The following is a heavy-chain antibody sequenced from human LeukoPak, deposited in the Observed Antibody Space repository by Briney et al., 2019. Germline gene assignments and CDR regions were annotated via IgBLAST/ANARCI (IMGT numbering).Heavy chain of an antibody. CDR3: ARAFRYFDWLSPRSGGRFDY. CDR1: GGTFSSYA. CDR2: IIPILGIA. D-gene: IGHD3-9*01. Sequence: SVKVSCKASGGTFSSYAISWVRQAPGQGLEWMGRIIPILGIANYAQKLQGRVTMTTDTSTSTAYMELRSLRSDDTAVYYCARAFRYFDWLSPRSGGRFDYWGQGTLVTVSS. J-gene: IGHJ4*02. V-gene: IGHV1-69*04.